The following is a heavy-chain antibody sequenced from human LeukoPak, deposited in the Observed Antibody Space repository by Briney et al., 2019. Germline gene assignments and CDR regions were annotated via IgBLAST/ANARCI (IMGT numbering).Heavy chain of an antibody. V-gene: IGHV3-23*01. CDR2: ISGSGGST. J-gene: IGHJ1*01. D-gene: IGHD6-19*01. Sequence: GGSLRLSCAASGFTFSSYGMSWVRQAPGKGLEWVSAISGSGGSTYYADSVKGRFTISRDNSKNTLYLQMNSLRPEDTAVYYCARGGKIALAGTRSPQYFQHWGQGTLVTVSS. CDR1: GFTFSSYG. CDR3: ARGGKIALAGTRSPQYFQH.